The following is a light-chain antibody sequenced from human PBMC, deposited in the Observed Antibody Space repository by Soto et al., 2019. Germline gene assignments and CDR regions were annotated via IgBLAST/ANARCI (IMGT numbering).Light chain of an antibody. Sequence: EIVLTQSPGTLSLSPGERATFSCRSSQTFINSFLSWFQQIPGQAPRLLIYGASMRATGIPDRFSGSGSGTDFTLTISSLEPEDFAVYYCQQRSNWPPITFGQGTRLEI. CDR1: QTFINSF. J-gene: IGKJ5*01. CDR3: QQRSNWPPIT. CDR2: GAS. V-gene: IGKV3D-20*02.